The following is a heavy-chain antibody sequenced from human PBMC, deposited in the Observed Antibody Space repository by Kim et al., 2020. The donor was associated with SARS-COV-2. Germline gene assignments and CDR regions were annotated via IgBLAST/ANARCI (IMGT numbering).Heavy chain of an antibody. Sequence: IYYADSVKGRFTISRDNAKNSLYLQMNSLRAEDTAVYYCARDSGGRVIDYWGQGTLVTVSS. D-gene: IGHD2-21*01. CDR2: I. V-gene: IGHV3-21*01. J-gene: IGHJ4*02. CDR3: ARDSGGRVIDY.